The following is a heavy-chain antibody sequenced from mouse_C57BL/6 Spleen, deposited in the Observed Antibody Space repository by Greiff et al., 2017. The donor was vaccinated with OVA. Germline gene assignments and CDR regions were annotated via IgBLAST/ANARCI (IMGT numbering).Heavy chain of an antibody. J-gene: IGHJ1*03. D-gene: IGHD2-3*01. CDR1: GYTFTDYY. Sequence: VQLQQSGPVLVKPGASVKMSCKASGYTFTDYYMNWVKQSHGKSLEWIGVINPYNGGTSYNQKFKGKATLTVDKSSSTAYMELNSLTSEDSAVYYCARSRLLRGWYFDVWGTGTTVTVSS. V-gene: IGHV1-19*01. CDR3: ARSRLLRGWYFDV. CDR2: INPYNGGT.